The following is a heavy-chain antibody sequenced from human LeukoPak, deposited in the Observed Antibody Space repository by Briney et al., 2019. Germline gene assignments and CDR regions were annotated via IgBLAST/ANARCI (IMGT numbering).Heavy chain of an antibody. CDR2: ISSGSSTI. CDR3: ARATTKRLQYGY. V-gene: IGHV3-48*04. CDR1: GFTFSSYS. Sequence: GGSLRLSCAASGFTFSSYSMNWVRQAPGKGLEWVSYISSGSSTIYYADSVKGRFTISRDNAKNSLYLQMNSLRAEDTAVYYCARATTKRLQYGYWGQGTLVTVSS. D-gene: IGHD5-24*01. J-gene: IGHJ4*02.